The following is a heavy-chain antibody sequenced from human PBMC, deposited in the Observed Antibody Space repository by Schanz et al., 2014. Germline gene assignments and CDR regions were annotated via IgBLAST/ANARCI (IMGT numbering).Heavy chain of an antibody. CDR1: GYTFTNHS. Sequence: QVQLAQSGPEVKKPGASVKVSCKASGYTFTNHSLHWVRQAPGQGLEWMGRISPSSGGTNYAQNFQGRVTMTRDTSISTAYMELSRLRSDDTAVYYCARGLVRYFAYWGQGTLVTVSS. CDR3: ARGLVRYFAY. D-gene: IGHD2-8*02. J-gene: IGHJ4*02. V-gene: IGHV1-2*06. CDR2: ISPSSGGT.